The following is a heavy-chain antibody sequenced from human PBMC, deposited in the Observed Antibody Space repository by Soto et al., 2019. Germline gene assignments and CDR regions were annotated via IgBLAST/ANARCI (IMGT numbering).Heavy chain of an antibody. Sequence: GGSLRLSCAASGFTFSSYWMSWVRQAPGKGLEWVANIKQDGSEKYYVDSVKGRFTISRDNAKNSLYLQMNSLRAEDTAVYYCARALVTAARYYYYYGMDVWGQGTTVTVSS. V-gene: IGHV3-7*01. J-gene: IGHJ6*02. CDR2: IKQDGSEK. CDR3: ARALVTAARYYYYYGMDV. CDR1: GFTFSSYW. D-gene: IGHD2-2*01.